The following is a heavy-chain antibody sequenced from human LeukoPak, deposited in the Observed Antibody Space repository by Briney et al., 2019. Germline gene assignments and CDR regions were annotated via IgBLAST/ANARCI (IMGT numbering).Heavy chain of an antibody. D-gene: IGHD3-9*01. CDR3: AANFDWLSNFDY. CDR2: ISAYNGNT. V-gene: IGHV1-18*01. CDR1: GYTFTSYG. J-gene: IGHJ4*02. Sequence: ASVKVSCKASGYTFTSYGISWVRQAPGQGLEWMGWISAYNGNTNYAQKLQGRVTMTTDTSTSTASDDTAVYYCAANFDWLSNFDYWGQGTLVTVSS.